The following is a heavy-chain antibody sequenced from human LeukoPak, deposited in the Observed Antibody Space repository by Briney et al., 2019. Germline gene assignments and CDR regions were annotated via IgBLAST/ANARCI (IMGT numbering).Heavy chain of an antibody. D-gene: IGHD6-13*01. CDR3: AKDGYSSSWYKGSYFDY. J-gene: IGHJ4*02. V-gene: IGHV3-53*01. CDR2: IYSGGST. Sequence: PGRSLRLSCAASGFTVSSNYMSWVRQAPGKGLEWVSVIYSGGSTYYADSVKGRFTISRDNSKNTLYLQMNSLRAEDTAVYYCAKDGYSSSWYKGSYFDYWGQGTLVTVSS. CDR1: GFTVSSNY.